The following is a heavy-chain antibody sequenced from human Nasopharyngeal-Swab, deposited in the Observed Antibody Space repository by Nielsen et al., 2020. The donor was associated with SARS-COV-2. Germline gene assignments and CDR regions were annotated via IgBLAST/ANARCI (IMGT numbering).Heavy chain of an antibody. V-gene: IGHV3-7*01. CDR3: ARDKGTRDYVWGSYRSSSYYYYGMDV. J-gene: IGHJ6*02. CDR2: IKQDGSEK. Sequence: GGSLRLSCAGSGFTFSRYWMSWVRQAPGKGLEWVANIKQDGSEKYYEDSVKGRFTISRDNAKNSLYLQMNSLRAEDTAVYYCARDKGTRDYVWGSYRSSSYYYYGMDVWGQGTTVTVSS. CDR1: GFTFSRYW. D-gene: IGHD3-16*02.